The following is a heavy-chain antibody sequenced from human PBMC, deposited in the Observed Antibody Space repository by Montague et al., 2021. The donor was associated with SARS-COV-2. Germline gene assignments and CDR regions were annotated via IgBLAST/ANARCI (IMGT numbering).Heavy chain of an antibody. CDR1: GGSFSTYS. V-gene: IGHV4-34*01. Sequence: SETLSLTCAVHGGSFSTYSWNWIRQPPGKGLEWIGEIHHGGSTNYNPSLKSRVTISADTSKNQFSLKLTSVAAADTAVYYFARRGDGLVPSPILGVGPYYAYYDVDVWGKGTTVTVS. J-gene: IGHJ6*03. D-gene: IGHD3-10*01. CDR2: IHHGGST. CDR3: ARRGDGLVPSPILGVGPYYAYYDVDV.